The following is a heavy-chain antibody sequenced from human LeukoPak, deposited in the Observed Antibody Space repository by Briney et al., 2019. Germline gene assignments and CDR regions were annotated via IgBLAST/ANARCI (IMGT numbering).Heavy chain of an antibody. Sequence: SSETLSLTCAVYGGSFSGYYWSWIRQPPGKGLEWIGEINHSGSTNYNPSLKSRVTISVDTSKNQFSLKLSSVTAADTAVYYCAKGAPEPATGSDSDYWGQGTLVTVSS. CDR1: GGSFSGYY. CDR2: INHSGST. V-gene: IGHV4-34*01. J-gene: IGHJ4*02. CDR3: AKGAPEPATGSDSDY.